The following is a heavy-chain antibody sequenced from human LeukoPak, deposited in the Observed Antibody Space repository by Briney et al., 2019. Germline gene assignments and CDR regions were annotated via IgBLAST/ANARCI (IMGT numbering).Heavy chain of an antibody. V-gene: IGHV3-11*01. CDR1: GFTFSDYN. D-gene: IGHD4-17*01. J-gene: IGHJ4*02. CDR2: ISRSGSTK. CDR3: AKGQRFYGEYYFDY. Sequence: GGSLRLSCAASGFTFSDYNMRWIRQAPGKGLEWVSSISRSGSTKYYADSVKGRFTISRDNAKNSLYLQMNSLRAEDTAVYYCAKGQRFYGEYYFDYWGQGTLVTVSS.